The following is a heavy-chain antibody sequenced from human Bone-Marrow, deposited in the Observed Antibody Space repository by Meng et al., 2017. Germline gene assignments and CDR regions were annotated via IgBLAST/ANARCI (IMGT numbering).Heavy chain of an antibody. Sequence: GPPAESGPRLAKPSQTLSLTCTVSGGSISSGGYYWSWIRQHPGKGLEWIGYIYYSGTTYYNPSLSSLVTISVDTSKNQFSLNLSSVTAADTAVYYCARDIRQGGNIWFDPWGQGTLVTVSS. V-gene: IGHV4-31*01. CDR3: ARDIRQGGNIWFDP. J-gene: IGHJ5*02. CDR2: IYYSGTT. CDR1: GGSISSGGYY. D-gene: IGHD3-16*01.